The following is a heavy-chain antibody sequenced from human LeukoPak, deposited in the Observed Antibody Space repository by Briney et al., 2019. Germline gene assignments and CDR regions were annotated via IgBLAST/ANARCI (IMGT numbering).Heavy chain of an antibody. Sequence: PSGTLSLTCAVSGGSITTTNWWSWVRQPPGKGLEWIGEVHLSGATNYNLSLESRVSMSIVKSKNHLSLEVTSVTAADTAIYYCTRESGAFSPFGFWGQGTLVTVSS. CDR1: GGSITTTNW. V-gene: IGHV4-4*02. CDR2: VHLSGAT. CDR3: TRESGAFSPFGF. J-gene: IGHJ4*02. D-gene: IGHD1-26*01.